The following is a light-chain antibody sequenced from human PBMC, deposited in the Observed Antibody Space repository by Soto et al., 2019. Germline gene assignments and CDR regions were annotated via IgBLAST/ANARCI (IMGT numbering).Light chain of an antibody. V-gene: IGKV1-5*03. CDR1: QSISSW. CDR3: QQYTWT. CDR2: KAS. J-gene: IGKJ1*01. Sequence: DIQMTQSPSTLSASVGDRVTITCRASQSISSWLAWYQQKPGKAPKLLIYKASSLESGVPSRFSGSGSGTEFTLTISCLQPDDFATYYCQQYTWTFGQGTKVEIK.